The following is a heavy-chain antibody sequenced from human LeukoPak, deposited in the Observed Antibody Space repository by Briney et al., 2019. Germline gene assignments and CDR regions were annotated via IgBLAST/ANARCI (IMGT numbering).Heavy chain of an antibody. D-gene: IGHD2-15*01. Sequence: GGSLRLSCAASGFTLSSYAMSWVRQGPGKGLEWVSAISVSGNTYHSDAVKGGFTISTDSSKNTPYLQMNSLRAADAAVYYCAKAPVKTCSGAYCYPFAYRGQGTLVTVSS. V-gene: IGHV3-23*01. CDR1: GFTLSSYA. CDR3: AKAPVKTCSGAYCYPFAY. CDR2: ISVSGNT. J-gene: IGHJ4*02.